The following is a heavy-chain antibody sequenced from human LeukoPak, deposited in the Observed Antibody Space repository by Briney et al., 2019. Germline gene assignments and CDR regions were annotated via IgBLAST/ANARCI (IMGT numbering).Heavy chain of an antibody. V-gene: IGHV3-11*01. CDR1: GFTFSDYY. Sequence: GGSLRLSCAASGFTFSDYYMSWIRHAPGKGLEWVSYISSSGSTIYYADSVKGRFTISRDNAKNSLYLQMNSLRAEDTAVYYCARDGCSGGSCYRRGGYYYGMDVWGQGTTVTVSS. CDR3: ARDGCSGGSCYRRGGYYYGMDV. D-gene: IGHD2-15*01. J-gene: IGHJ6*02. CDR2: ISSSGSTI.